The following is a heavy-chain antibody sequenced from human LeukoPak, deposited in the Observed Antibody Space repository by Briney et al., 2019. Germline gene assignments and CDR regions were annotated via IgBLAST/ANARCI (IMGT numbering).Heavy chain of an antibody. CDR2: SHGNGDT. D-gene: IGHD3-22*01. CDR1: GGSISSFY. J-gene: IGHJ5*02. CDR3: ARHRAYDSGTYYRWFDP. Sequence: ASETLSLTCTVSGGSISSFYWSWIRQPPGMGLEWIGYSHGNGDTNYNPSLKSRVTISVDTSKNQCSLKLTSVTAADTAVYYCARHRAYDSGTYYRWFDPWGPGIQVTVSS. V-gene: IGHV4-59*08.